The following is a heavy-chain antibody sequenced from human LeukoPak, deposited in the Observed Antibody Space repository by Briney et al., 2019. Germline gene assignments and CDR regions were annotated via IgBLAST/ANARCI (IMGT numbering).Heavy chain of an antibody. D-gene: IGHD3-3*02. CDR2: VSSGSRYI. J-gene: IGHJ4*02. V-gene: IGHV3-21*01. CDR3: ARDSKFSFDS. Sequence: GGSLRLSCAASGFLFSNYNMNWVRQAPGKGLEWVSSVSSGSRYIDYGDSVKGRFTVSRDNAKNSLYLQMNSLRAEDTAVYYCARDSKFSFDSWGQGTLVTVSS. CDR1: GFLFSNYN.